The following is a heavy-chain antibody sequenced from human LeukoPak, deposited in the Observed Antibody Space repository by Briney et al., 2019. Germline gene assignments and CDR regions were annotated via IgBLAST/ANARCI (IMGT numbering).Heavy chain of an antibody. Sequence: SETLSLTCTVSGGSISSYYWSWIRQPAGKGLEWIGRIYTSGSTNYNPSLKSRVTMSVDTSKNQFSLKLSSVTAADTAVYYCARVGMAVAGMYYFDYWGQGTLVTVSS. D-gene: IGHD6-19*01. CDR3: ARVGMAVAGMYYFDY. J-gene: IGHJ4*02. V-gene: IGHV4-4*07. CDR2: IYTSGST. CDR1: GGSISSYY.